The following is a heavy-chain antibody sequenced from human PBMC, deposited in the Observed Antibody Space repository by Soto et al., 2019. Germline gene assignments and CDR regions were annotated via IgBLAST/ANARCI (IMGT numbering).Heavy chain of an antibody. V-gene: IGHV3-30*18. D-gene: IGHD6-19*01. Sequence: QVQLVESGGGVVQPGRSLRLSCAASGFTFSSYGMHWVRQAPGKGLEWVAVVSYDGSNKYYADSVKGRFTISRDNSKNTLYLQMNSLRAEDTAVYYCAKAAGATGWGQGTLVTVSS. CDR3: AKAAGATG. CDR2: VSYDGSNK. CDR1: GFTFSSYG. J-gene: IGHJ4*02.